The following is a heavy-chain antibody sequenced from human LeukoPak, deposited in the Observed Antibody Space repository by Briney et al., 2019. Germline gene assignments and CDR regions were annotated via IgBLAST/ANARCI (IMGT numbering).Heavy chain of an antibody. CDR3: ARVDGGSGSLDY. CDR1: GGSISSSSYY. J-gene: IGHJ4*02. D-gene: IGHD3-10*01. CDR2: IYYSGST. Sequence: SETLSLTCTVSGGSISSSSYYRGWIRQPPGKGLEWIGSIYYSGSTYYNPSLKSRVTISVDTSKNQFSLKLSSVTAADTAVYYCARVDGGSGSLDYWGQGTLVTVSS. V-gene: IGHV4-39*07.